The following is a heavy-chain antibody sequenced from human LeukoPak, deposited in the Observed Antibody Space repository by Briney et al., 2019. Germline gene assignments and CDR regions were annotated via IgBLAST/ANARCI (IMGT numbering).Heavy chain of an antibody. V-gene: IGHV4-38-2*02. Sequence: SETLSLTCTVSGYSISSGYYWGWIRQPPGKGLEWIGSIYHSGSTYYNPSLKSRVTISVDTSKNQFSLKLSSVTAADTAVYYCARVDVRFGELPSWGQGTLVTVSS. D-gene: IGHD3-10*01. CDR2: IYHSGST. J-gene: IGHJ4*02. CDR3: ARVDVRFGELPS. CDR1: GYSISSGYY.